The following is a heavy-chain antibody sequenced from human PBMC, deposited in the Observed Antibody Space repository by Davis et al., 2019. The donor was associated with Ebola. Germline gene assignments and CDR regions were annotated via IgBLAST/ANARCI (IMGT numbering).Heavy chain of an antibody. CDR3: ARGHNYAHEY. Sequence: ASVKVSCQASRYTFTDYIIHWLRQAPAQGLDWLGRVILKCGATNYAQKFQGRVTMTRDTSISTVYMGMSSLRYDDTADYYCARGHNYAHEYWGQGTLVTVSS. CDR1: RYTFTDYI. V-gene: IGHV1-2*06. CDR2: VILKCGAT. D-gene: IGHD4-11*01. J-gene: IGHJ4*02.